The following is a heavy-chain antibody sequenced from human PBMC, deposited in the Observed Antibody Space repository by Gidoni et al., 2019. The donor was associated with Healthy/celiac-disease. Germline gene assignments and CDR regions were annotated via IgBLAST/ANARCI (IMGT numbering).Heavy chain of an antibody. CDR2: INPNSGGT. CDR1: GYTFTGYY. J-gene: IGHJ6*02. D-gene: IGHD2-8*01. V-gene: IGHV1-2*04. CDR3: ARGEGYCTNGVCYAEGYGMDV. Sequence: QVQLVQSGAEVKKPEASVKVSCKASGYTFTGYYMHWVRQAPGQGLEWMGWINPNSGGTNYAQKFQGWVTMTRETSISTAYMELSRLRSDDTAVYYCARGEGYCTNGVCYAEGYGMDVWGQGTTVTVSS.